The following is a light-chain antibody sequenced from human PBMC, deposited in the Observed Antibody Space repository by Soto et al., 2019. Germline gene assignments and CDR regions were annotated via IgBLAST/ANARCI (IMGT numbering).Light chain of an antibody. J-gene: IGLJ1*01. CDR3: AAWDDTVRSDV. CDR1: ISNIATNY. CDR2: RDN. Sequence: QSVLTQPPSVSGTPGQRVTISCSGGISNIATNYVHWFQQLPGTAPKVLSNRDNQRPSGVPDRFSGSKSGTSASLAIGGLRSEDEAEFYCAAWDDTVRSDVFGTGTKLTVL. V-gene: IGLV1-47*01.